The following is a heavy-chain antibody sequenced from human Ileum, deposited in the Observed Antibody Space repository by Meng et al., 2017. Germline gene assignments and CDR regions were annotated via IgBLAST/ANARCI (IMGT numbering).Heavy chain of an antibody. Sequence: EVRRGESGGGVVQPGESLRRSCAASGFTFSRSWMHWVRPVPGKGLLWVAHINDDGSTTTYADSVMGRFTISRDNARNTVDLQMSSLRAEDTAIYYCTADGGVPAASPYWGQGILVTVSS. V-gene: IGHV3-74*03. CDR2: INDDGSTT. CDR3: TADGGVPAASPY. CDR1: GFTFSRSW. J-gene: IGHJ4*02. D-gene: IGHD2-2*01.